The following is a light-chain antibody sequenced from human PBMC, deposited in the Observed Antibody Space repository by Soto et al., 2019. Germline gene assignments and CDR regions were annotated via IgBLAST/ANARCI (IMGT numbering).Light chain of an antibody. CDR2: AAS. J-gene: IGKJ4*01. V-gene: IGKV1-27*01. CDR1: QDISNF. CDR3: QKCNIAPFT. Sequence: DIQMTQSPSSLSAFVGDTVTITCRASQDISNFLAWYQQKPGKVPKLLIYAASTLQSGVPSRFSGSGSGTDFTLTISSLQPEDVATYYCQKCNIAPFTFGGGTKVEIK.